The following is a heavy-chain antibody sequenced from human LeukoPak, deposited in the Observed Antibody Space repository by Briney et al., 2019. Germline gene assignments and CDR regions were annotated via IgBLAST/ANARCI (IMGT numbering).Heavy chain of an antibody. CDR3: STEIRWEEPNLDF. D-gene: IGHD1-26*01. J-gene: IGHJ4*02. CDR2: IKTKTDGGTS. Sequence: PGGSLRLSCAASGFTFSNALMRWVRQAPGEGLEWVGRIKTKTDGGTSDYAAPVKGRFTVSRDDSENTLYLQMNSLETEDTAIYYCSTEIRWEEPNLDFWGQGTLVTVSS. CDR1: GFTFSNAL. V-gene: IGHV3-15*01.